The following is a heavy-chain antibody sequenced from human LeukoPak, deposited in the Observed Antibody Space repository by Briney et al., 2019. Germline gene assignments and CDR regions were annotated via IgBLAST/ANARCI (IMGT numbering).Heavy chain of an antibody. D-gene: IGHD3-22*01. J-gene: IGHJ4*02. CDR3: PRRAGHSSAYPPGFDY. V-gene: IGHV4-39*01. Sequence: SETLSLTCTVSGGPISSGTHLWDGIRQPPGKGLEWIGSVSYSGTTYYNPSLKSRVTISVDTSKKQFSLKLSSVTAADTAVYYWPRRAGHSSAYPPGFDYWGQGTLVTVSS. CDR1: GGPISSGTHL. CDR2: VSYSGTT.